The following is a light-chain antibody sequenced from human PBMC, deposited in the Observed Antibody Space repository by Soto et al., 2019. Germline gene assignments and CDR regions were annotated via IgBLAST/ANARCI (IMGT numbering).Light chain of an antibody. CDR2: EVT. V-gene: IGLV2-8*01. CDR3: SSYAGSNNFV. Sequence: QSVLTQPPSASGFPGQSVTISCTGTSSDVGYYDYVSWYQQHPGKAPKLVIYEVTKRPSGVPDRVSASKSGNTASLTVSGLRAEDEADYYRSSYAGSNNFVFGSGTKLTVL. CDR1: SSDVGYYDY. J-gene: IGLJ1*01.